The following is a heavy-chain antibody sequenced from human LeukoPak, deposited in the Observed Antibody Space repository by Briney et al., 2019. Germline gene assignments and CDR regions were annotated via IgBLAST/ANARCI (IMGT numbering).Heavy chain of an antibody. J-gene: IGHJ4*02. Sequence: SETLSLTCTVSGGSISSYYWSWIRQPAGKGLEWIGRIYTSGSTNYNPSLKSRVTMSVDTSKNQFSLKLSSVTAADTAVYYCARSVDTAMVSFSDSYYFDYWGQGTPVTVSS. CDR2: IYTSGST. CDR3: ARSVDTAMVSFSDSYYFDY. V-gene: IGHV4-4*07. D-gene: IGHD5-18*01. CDR1: GGSISSYY.